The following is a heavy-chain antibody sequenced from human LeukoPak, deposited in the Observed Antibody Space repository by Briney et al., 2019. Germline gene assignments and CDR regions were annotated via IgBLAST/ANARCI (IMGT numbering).Heavy chain of an antibody. CDR3: AKGASEVVAASYNWFDP. Sequence: GGSLRLSCAASGFNFDDYVMTWVRQAPGKGLEWVSGISWNSGSIGYADSVKGRFTISRDNAKNSLYLQMNSLRAEDTALYYCAKGASEVVAASYNWFDPWGQGTLVTVSS. CDR1: GFNFDDYV. D-gene: IGHD2-15*01. J-gene: IGHJ5*02. V-gene: IGHV3-9*01. CDR2: ISWNSGSI.